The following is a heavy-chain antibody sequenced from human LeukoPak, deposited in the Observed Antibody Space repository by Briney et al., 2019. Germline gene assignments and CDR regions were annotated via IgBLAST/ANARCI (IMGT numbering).Heavy chain of an antibody. CDR2: ISYDGSNK. CDR3: ARDLKYSSSWFH. V-gene: IGHV3-30*03. CDR1: GFTFSSYG. D-gene: IGHD6-13*01. Sequence: GGSLRLSCAASGFTFSSYGMHWVRQAPGKGLEWVAVISYDGSNKYYADSVKGRFTISRDNSKNTLYLQMNSLRAEDTAVYYCARDLKYSSSWFHGGQGTLVTVSS. J-gene: IGHJ4*02.